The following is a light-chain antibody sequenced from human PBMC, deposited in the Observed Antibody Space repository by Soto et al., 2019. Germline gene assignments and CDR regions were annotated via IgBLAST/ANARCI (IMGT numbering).Light chain of an antibody. CDR2: GAS. CDR3: QKYGSSPYS. V-gene: IGKV3-20*01. CDR1: QSVSSSY. J-gene: IGKJ2*01. Sequence: EIVLTQSPGTLSLSPGERATLSCRASQSVSSSYLAWYQQKPGQAPRLLIYGASSRATGIPVRFSGSGSGTVFPLTISRLEPEDFAVYYFQKYGSSPYSFGQGTKLEIK.